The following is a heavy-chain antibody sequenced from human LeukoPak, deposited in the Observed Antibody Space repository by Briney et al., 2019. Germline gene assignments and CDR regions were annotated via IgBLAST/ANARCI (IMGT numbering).Heavy chain of an antibody. D-gene: IGHD3-22*01. J-gene: IGHJ4*02. CDR3: ASDRDYYDSSGYLFDY. Sequence: GGSLRLSCAASGFTFNNYAMSWVRQAPGKGLEWVANIKQDGSEKYYVDSVKGRFTISRDNAKNSLYLQMNSLRAEDTAVYYCASDRDYYDSSGYLFDYWGQGTLVTVSS. CDR1: GFTFNNYA. V-gene: IGHV3-7*01. CDR2: IKQDGSEK.